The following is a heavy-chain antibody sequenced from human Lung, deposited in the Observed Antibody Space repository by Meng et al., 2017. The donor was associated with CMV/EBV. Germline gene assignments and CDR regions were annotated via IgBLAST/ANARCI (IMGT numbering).Heavy chain of an antibody. J-gene: IGHJ3*02. Sequence: SXKGSGYSFSSYWIGWVRQMPGKGLEWMGIIYPGDSDTRYSPSFQGQVTISADKSISTAYLQWSSLKASDTAMYYCARQLYCSSTSCYTNAFDIXGQGXMVTVSS. CDR1: GYSFSSYW. CDR3: ARQLYCSSTSCYTNAFDI. CDR2: IYPGDSDT. D-gene: IGHD2-2*02. V-gene: IGHV5-51*01.